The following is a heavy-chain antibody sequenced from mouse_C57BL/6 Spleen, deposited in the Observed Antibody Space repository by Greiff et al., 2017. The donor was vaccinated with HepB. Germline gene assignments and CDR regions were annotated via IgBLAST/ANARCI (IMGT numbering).Heavy chain of an antibody. D-gene: IGHD1-1*01. J-gene: IGHJ1*03. CDR3: AISGKYYYGSSSSYWYFDV. V-gene: IGHV1-81*01. CDR1: GYTFTSYG. CDR2: IYPRSGNT. Sequence: VQLQQSGAELARPGASVKLSCKASGYTFTSYGISWVKQRTGQGLEWIGEIYPRSGNTYYNEKFKGKATLTADKSSSTAYMELRSLTSEDSAVYFGAISGKYYYGSSSSYWYFDVWGTGTTVTVSS.